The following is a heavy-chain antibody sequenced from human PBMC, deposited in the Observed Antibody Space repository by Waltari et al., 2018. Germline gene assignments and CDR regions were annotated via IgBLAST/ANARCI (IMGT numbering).Heavy chain of an antibody. J-gene: IGHJ4*02. Sequence: QVHLQESGPGLVKPSETLSLSCTVSGGFITSHFWTWVRQPPGKELESIGYIYHSGRTNYNPSLKSRVTISVDTSKTQFSLKLNYVTAADTAVYYCARVPIMTPGGGPIDHWGQGTLVIVSS. CDR1: GGFITSHF. CDR2: IYHSGRT. V-gene: IGHV4-59*11. CDR3: ARVPIMTPGGGPIDH. D-gene: IGHD3-16*01.